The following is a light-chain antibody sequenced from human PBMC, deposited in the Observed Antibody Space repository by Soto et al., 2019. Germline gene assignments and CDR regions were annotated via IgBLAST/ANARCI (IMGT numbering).Light chain of an antibody. CDR2: DVS. Sequence: QSALTQPASVSGSPGQSITISCSGTSIDVVGTNHVSWYLQHPGEAPKLIMYDVSNRPSGVSDRFFGSKADNTATLTVSGLQAEDEADYYCCSYTSFSTYVFGTGTKLTVL. V-gene: IGLV2-14*03. J-gene: IGLJ1*01. CDR3: CSYTSFSTYV. CDR1: SIDVVGTNH.